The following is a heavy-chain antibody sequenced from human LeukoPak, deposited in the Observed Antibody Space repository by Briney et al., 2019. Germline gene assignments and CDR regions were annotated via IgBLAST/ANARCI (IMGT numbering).Heavy chain of an antibody. Sequence: PSETLSLTCTVSGGSISSSSYYWSWIRQPPGKGLEWIGEINHSGSTNYNPSLKSRVTIPVDTSKNQFSLKMSSVTAADTAVYYCARPIYGSGSYPFDYWGQGTLVTVSS. V-gene: IGHV4-39*07. D-gene: IGHD3-10*01. CDR1: GGSISSSSYY. J-gene: IGHJ4*02. CDR2: INHSGST. CDR3: ARPIYGSGSYPFDY.